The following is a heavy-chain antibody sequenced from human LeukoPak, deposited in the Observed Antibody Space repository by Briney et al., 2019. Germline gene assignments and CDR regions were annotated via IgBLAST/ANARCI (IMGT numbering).Heavy chain of an antibody. V-gene: IGHV4-59*01. Sequence: SETLSLTCTVSGASIRSSYWSWIRQPPGKGLEWIGCIYYTGSTNYNPSLRSRVTTSLDASKNQFSLKLTSVTAADTAMYYCARDVVVVPAGRRYFDLWGRGTLVTVSS. CDR1: GASIRSSY. J-gene: IGHJ2*01. D-gene: IGHD2-2*01. CDR2: IYYTGST. CDR3: ARDVVVVPAGRRYFDL.